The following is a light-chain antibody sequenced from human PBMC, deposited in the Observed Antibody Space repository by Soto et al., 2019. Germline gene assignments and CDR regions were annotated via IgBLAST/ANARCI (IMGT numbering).Light chain of an antibody. CDR1: KNDIGVYDF. CDR2: EVV. J-gene: IGLJ1*01. CDR3: KSYASSNTYV. V-gene: IGLV2-8*01. Sequence: QSVLTQPPSASGSPGQSVTISCTGTKNDIGVYDFVSWYQHHPGKAPRLIIYEVVQRPSGVPDRFSGSKSGNTASLTVSGLQAADEAEYFCKSYASSNTYVFGSGTKVIVL.